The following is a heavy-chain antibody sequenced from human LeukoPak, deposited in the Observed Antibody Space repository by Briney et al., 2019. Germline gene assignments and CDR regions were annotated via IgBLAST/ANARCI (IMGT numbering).Heavy chain of an antibody. CDR3: AKAPVTTCSGAYCYPFDY. CDR2: ISYDGSNK. CDR1: GFTFSSSA. V-gene: IGHV3-30*04. D-gene: IGHD2-21*01. Sequence: QPGGSLRLSCAASGFTFSSSAMHWVRQAPGKGLEWVAVISYDGSNKYYADSVKGRFTISRDSSKNTLYLQMNRLRAEDAAVYYCAKAPVTTCSGAYCYPFDYWGQGTLVTVSS. J-gene: IGHJ4*02.